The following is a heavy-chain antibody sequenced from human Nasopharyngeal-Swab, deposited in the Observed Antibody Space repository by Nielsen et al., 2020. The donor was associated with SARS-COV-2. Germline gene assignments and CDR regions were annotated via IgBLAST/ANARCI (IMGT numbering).Heavy chain of an antibody. J-gene: IGHJ6*02. Sequence: GESLKISCKGSGYSFTSYWIAWVRQMPGKGLEWMGILYPRDSDTRYIPSFQGQVTISADKSISTAYLQWSSLKASDTAMYYCVRPEGVATSFKYYFQYGMDVWGQGTMVTVPS. CDR2: LYPRDSDT. CDR1: GYSFTSYW. CDR3: VRPEGVATSFKYYFQYGMDV. D-gene: IGHD5-12*01. V-gene: IGHV5-51*01.